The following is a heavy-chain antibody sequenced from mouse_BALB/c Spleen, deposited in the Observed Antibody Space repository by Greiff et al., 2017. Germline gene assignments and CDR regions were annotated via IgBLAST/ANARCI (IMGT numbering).Heavy chain of an antibody. CDR3: ARDDATAPFAY. D-gene: IGHD1-2*01. Sequence: EVKLMESGGGLVQPGGSLRLSCATSGFTFTDYYMSWVRQPPGKALEWLGFIRNKANGYTTEYSASVKGRFTISRDNSQSILYLQMNTLRAEDSATYYCARDDATAPFAYWGQGTLVTVSA. CDR2: IRNKANGYTT. J-gene: IGHJ3*01. CDR1: GFTFTDYY. V-gene: IGHV7-3*02.